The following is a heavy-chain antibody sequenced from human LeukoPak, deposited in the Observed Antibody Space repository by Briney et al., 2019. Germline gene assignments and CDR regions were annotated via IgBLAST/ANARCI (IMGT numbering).Heavy chain of an antibody. J-gene: IGHJ4*02. D-gene: IGHD4-23*01. V-gene: IGHV3-30*01. Sequence: GGSLRLSCAASGFTFSSYAMHWVRQAPGKGLEWVAVISYDGSNKYYADSVKGRFTISRDNSKNTLYLQMNSLRAEDTAVYYCAGDAGDDYGGSNPFDYWGQGTLVTVSS. CDR2: ISYDGSNK. CDR1: GFTFSSYA. CDR3: AGDAGDDYGGSNPFDY.